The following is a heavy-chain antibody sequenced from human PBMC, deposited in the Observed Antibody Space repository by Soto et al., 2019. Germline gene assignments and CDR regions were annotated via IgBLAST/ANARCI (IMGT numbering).Heavy chain of an antibody. V-gene: IGHV3-43*01. Sequence: SGGSLRLSCAASGFTFDDYTMHWVRQAPGKGLEWVSLISWDGGSTYYADSVKGRFTISRDNSKNSLYLQMNSLRTEDTALYYCAKDYGAVTTEFVFDYWGQGTLVTVSS. CDR1: GFTFDDYT. CDR3: AKDYGAVTTEFVFDY. D-gene: IGHD4-4*01. CDR2: ISWDGGST. J-gene: IGHJ4*02.